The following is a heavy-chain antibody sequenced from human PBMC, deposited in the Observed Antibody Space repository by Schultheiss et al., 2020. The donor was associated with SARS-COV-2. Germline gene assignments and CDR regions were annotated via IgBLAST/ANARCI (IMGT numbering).Heavy chain of an antibody. CDR1: GGSISSYY. CDR2: IHDSGAT. Sequence: SESLSLTCTVSGGSISSYYWSWIRQPPEKGLEWIGYIHDSGATNYNPSLKSRVTMSVDTSKNQFSLKLSSVTAADTAVYYCARGPQPDCTNGVCWTDYWGQGTLVTVAS. J-gene: IGHJ4*02. V-gene: IGHV4-59*12. CDR3: ARGPQPDCTNGVCWTDY. D-gene: IGHD2-8*01.